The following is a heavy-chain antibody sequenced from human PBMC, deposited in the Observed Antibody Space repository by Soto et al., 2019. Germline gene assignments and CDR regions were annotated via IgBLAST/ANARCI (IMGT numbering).Heavy chain of an antibody. CDR3: VREGLRATTKGPYFDY. CDR1: GFTFSGYA. D-gene: IGHD1-26*01. V-gene: IGHV3-23*01. CDR2: ISFSGDNT. J-gene: IGHJ4*02. Sequence: EVHLLESGGGSVKPGGSLRLSCVASGFTFSGYAMSWVRQAPGKGLEWVSTISFSGDNTYYADSVKGRFTISRDSSQNTLFLQMTSLRVEDTALYYCVREGLRATTKGPYFDYWGQGTLVTVSS.